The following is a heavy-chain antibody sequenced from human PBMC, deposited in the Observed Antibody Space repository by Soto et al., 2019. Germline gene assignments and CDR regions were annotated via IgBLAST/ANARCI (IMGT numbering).Heavy chain of an antibody. CDR2: INYRGST. CDR1: GGSINIGDSY. V-gene: IGHV4-31*03. J-gene: IGHJ4*02. CDR3: ARDAPGVAPY. Sequence: SETLSLTCTVSGGSINIGDSYWNWIRQHPEKGLEWIGYINYRGSTFYNPSLKSRIIISVDTPKNQFSLKLSSVTAADSAVYYCARDAPGVAPYWGQGTLVTVSS. D-gene: IGHD2-15*01.